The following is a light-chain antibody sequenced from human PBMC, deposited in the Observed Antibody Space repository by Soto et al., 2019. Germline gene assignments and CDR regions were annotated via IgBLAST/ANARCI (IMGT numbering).Light chain of an antibody. CDR2: DAT. V-gene: IGKV3-20*01. CDR3: QQFGSSPLT. Sequence: FTQSPCTLSLSQEERATLSCRASQSIATTYLAWYQQKPGQAPRLLIYDATNRATGIPDRFSGSGSGTDFTLTISRLEPEDSAVYYCQQFGSSPLTFCGVSNVDIK. J-gene: IGKJ4*01. CDR1: QSIATTY.